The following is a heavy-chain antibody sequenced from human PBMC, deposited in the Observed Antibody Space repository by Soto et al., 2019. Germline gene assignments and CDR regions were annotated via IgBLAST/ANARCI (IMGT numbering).Heavy chain of an antibody. J-gene: IGHJ6*02. V-gene: IGHV1-18*04. CDR3: ARCVYYDFWSGLSGGAEDYYGMDV. CDR1: GYTFTSYG. CDR2: ISAYNGNT. Sequence: ASVKVSCKASGYTFTSYGISWVRQAPGQGLEWMGWISAYNGNTNYAQKLQGRVTMTTDTSTSTAYMELRSLRSDDTAVYYCARCVYYDFWSGLSGGAEDYYGMDVWGQGTTVTVSS. D-gene: IGHD3-3*01.